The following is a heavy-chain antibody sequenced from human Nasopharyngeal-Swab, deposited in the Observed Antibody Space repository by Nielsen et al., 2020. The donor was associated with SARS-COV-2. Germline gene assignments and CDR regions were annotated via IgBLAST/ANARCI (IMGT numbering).Heavy chain of an antibody. Sequence: GESLKISRAASGFIFSASAMHWVRQASGKGLEWLGRIGDKDHNYATTYGASVKGRFTISRDDSKNTVFLQMDSLKTEDTALYYCTTDFYFDYWGKGTLVTVSS. J-gene: IGHJ4*02. CDR3: TTDFYFDY. CDR2: IGDKDHNYAT. V-gene: IGHV3-73*01. CDR1: GFIFSASA.